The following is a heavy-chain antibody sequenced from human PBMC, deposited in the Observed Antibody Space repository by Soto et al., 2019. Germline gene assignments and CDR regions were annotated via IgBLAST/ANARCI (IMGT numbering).Heavy chain of an antibody. CDR1: GYAFTTYG. J-gene: IGHJ4*02. V-gene: IGHV1-18*01. D-gene: IGHD1-1*01. Sequence: QVHLVQSGAEVKKPGASVKVSCQGSGYAFTTYGITWLRQAPGQGLEWMGWISAHNGNTNYAQKLQGRVTVTRDTSTSTAYMELRSLRYDDTAVDYGARGRYGDYWGQGALVTVSS. CDR2: ISAHNGNT. CDR3: ARGRYGDY.